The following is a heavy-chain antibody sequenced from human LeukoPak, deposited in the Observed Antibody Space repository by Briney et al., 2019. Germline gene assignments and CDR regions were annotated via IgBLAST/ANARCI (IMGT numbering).Heavy chain of an antibody. CDR3: ARHPYQLLWLSWFDP. CDR2: IYYSGST. J-gene: IGHJ5*02. Sequence: SETLSLTCTVSGGSSSSSRYYWGWIRQPPGRGLEWIGSIYYSGSTYYNPSLKSRVTISVDTSKNQFSLKLSSVTATDTAVYYCARHPYQLLWLSWFDPWGQGTLVTVSS. D-gene: IGHD2-2*01. V-gene: IGHV4-39*01. CDR1: GGSSSSSRYY.